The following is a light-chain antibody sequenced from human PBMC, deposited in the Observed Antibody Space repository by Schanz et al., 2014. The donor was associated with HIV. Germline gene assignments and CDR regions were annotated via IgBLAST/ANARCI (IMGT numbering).Light chain of an antibody. V-gene: IGLV2-14*02. CDR1: SSDVGSYNL. Sequence: QSALTQPASVSGSPGQSITISCTGTSSDVGSYNLVSWYQQHPGKAPKLMIYDVNNRPSGVSHRFSGSKSGNTASLTISGLQAEDEADYYCSSYTSSSTRVFGTGTKLTVL. CDR3: SSYTSSSTRV. J-gene: IGLJ1*01. CDR2: DVN.